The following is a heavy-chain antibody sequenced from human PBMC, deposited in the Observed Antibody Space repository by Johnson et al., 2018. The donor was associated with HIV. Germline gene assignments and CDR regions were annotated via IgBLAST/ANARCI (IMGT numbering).Heavy chain of an antibody. D-gene: IGHD1-1*01. CDR2: ISSSGTTI. CDR1: GFTFSSYW. V-gene: IGHV3-48*04. CDR3: ARVPSGTPSSI. Sequence: EVQLVESGGGLVQPGGSLRLSCSASGFTFSSYWMAWVRQAPGKGLEWVSYISSSGTTIYYADSVKGRFTISRDNVKNSLYLQMNSLRAEDTAVYYCARVPSGTPSSIWGQGTKVTVS. J-gene: IGHJ3*02.